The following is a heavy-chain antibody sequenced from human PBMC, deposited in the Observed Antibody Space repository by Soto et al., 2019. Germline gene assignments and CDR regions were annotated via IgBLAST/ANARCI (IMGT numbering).Heavy chain of an antibody. CDR2: IYYSGST. CDR1: GGSISSYY. Sequence: PSETLSLTCTVSGGSISSYYWSWIRQPPGKGLEWIGYIYYSGSTNYNPSLKSRVTISVDTSKNQFSLKLSSVTAADTAVYYCARGPITMVRGVIIIYFGYWGQGTLVTVSS. V-gene: IGHV4-59*01. CDR3: ARGPITMVRGVIIIYFGY. D-gene: IGHD3-10*01. J-gene: IGHJ4*02.